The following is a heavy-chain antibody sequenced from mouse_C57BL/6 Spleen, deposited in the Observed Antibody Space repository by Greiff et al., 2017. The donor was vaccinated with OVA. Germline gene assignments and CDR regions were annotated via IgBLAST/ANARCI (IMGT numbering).Heavy chain of an antibody. Sequence: VQLQQSGAELARPGASVKLSCKASGYTFTSYGISWVKQRTGQGLEWIGEIYPRSGNTYYNEKFKGKATLTADKSSSTAYMELRSLTSEDSAVYFCASQGYYCSSYAMDYWGQGTSVTVSS. CDR1: GYTFTSYG. CDR2: IYPRSGNT. CDR3: ASQGYYCSSYAMDY. V-gene: IGHV1-81*01. D-gene: IGHD1-1*01. J-gene: IGHJ4*01.